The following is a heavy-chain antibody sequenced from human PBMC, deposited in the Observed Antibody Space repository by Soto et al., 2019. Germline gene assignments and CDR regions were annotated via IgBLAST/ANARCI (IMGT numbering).Heavy chain of an antibody. CDR3: ARGPLRFLEWLLDYYYYGMDV. CDR2: IWYDGSNK. J-gene: IGHJ6*02. V-gene: IGHV3-33*01. D-gene: IGHD3-3*01. CDR1: GFTFSSYG. Sequence: QVQLVESGGGVVQPGRSLRLSCAASGFTFSSYGMHWVRQAPGKGLEWVAVIWYDGSNKYYADSVKGRFTISRDNSKNTLYLQMNSLRAEDTAVYYCARGPLRFLEWLLDYYYYGMDVWGQGTTVTVSS.